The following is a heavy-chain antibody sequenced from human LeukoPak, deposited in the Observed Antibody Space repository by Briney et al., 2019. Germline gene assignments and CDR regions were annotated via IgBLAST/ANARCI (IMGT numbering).Heavy chain of an antibody. Sequence: SETLSLTXTVSGGSISSSSYYWGWIRQPPGKGLEWIGSIYYSGSTYYNPPLKSRVTISVDTSKNQFSLKLSSVTAADTAVYYCARTPIAARPFDPWGQGTLVTVSS. D-gene: IGHD6-6*01. CDR3: ARTPIAARPFDP. V-gene: IGHV4-39*01. CDR1: GGSISSSSYY. J-gene: IGHJ5*02. CDR2: IYYSGST.